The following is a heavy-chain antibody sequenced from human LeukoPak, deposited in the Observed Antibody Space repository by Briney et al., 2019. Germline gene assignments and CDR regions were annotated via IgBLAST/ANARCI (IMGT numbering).Heavy chain of an antibody. Sequence: PSETLSLTCAVYGGSFSGYYWGWIRQPPGKGLEWIGGINHSGSTNYNPSLKSRVTISVDTSKNQFSLKLSSVTAADTAVYYCARRVGATTWNNAFDIWGQGTMVTVSS. CDR1: GGSFSGYY. CDR3: ARRVGATTWNNAFDI. CDR2: INHSGST. D-gene: IGHD1-26*01. J-gene: IGHJ3*02. V-gene: IGHV4-34*01.